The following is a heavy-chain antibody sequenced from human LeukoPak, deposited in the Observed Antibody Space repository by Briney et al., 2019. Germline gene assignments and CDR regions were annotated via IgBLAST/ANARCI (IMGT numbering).Heavy chain of an antibody. CDR1: GYTFTGYY. D-gene: IGHD3-10*01. Sequence: ASVKVSCKASGYTFTGYYMHWVRQAPGQGLEWMGWINPNSGGTNYAQKFQGRVTMTRDTSISTAYMELSRLRSDNTAVYYCARDLPSLWFGESVDYWGQGTLVTVSS. V-gene: IGHV1-2*02. CDR3: ARDLPSLWFGESVDY. CDR2: INPNSGGT. J-gene: IGHJ4*02.